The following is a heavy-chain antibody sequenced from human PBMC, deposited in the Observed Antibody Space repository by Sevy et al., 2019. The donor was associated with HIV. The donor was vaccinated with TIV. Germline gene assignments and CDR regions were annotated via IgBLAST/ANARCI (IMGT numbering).Heavy chain of an antibody. V-gene: IGHV1-24*01. D-gene: IGHD6-19*01. J-gene: IGHJ4*02. CDR2: FDPEDGET. CDR3: ATANRSGWYWYSFNDY. CDR1: GYTLTELS. Sequence: ASVKVSCKVSGYTLTELSMHWVRQAPGKGLEWMGGFDPEDGETIYAQKFQGRVTMTEDTSTDTAYMELSSLRSEDTAVYTSATANRSGWYWYSFNDYWGQGTLVTVSS.